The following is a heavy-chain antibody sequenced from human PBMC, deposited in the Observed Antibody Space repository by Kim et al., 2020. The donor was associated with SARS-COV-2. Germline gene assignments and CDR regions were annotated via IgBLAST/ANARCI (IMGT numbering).Heavy chain of an antibody. CDR2: IYYSGST. CDR3: ARVNIAAAFDY. CDR1: GGSISSGDYY. V-gene: IGHV4-30-4*01. J-gene: IGHJ4*02. Sequence: SETLSLTCTVSGGSISSGDYYWSWIRQPPGKGLEWIGYIYYSGSTYYNPSLKSRVTISVDTSKNQFSLKLSSVTAADTAVYYCARVNIAAAFDYWGQGTLVTVSS. D-gene: IGHD6-13*01.